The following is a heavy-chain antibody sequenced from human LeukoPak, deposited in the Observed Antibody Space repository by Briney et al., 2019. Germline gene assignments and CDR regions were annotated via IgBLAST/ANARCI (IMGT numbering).Heavy chain of an antibody. V-gene: IGHV4-34*01. CDR1: GGSFSGYY. J-gene: IGHJ4*02. Sequence: PSGTLSLTCAVYGGSFSGYYWSWIRQPPGKGLEWIGEINHSGSTNYNPSLKSRVTISVDTSKNQFSLKLSSVTAADTAVYYCARPNCSSTSCYLYYFDYWGQGTLVTVSS. D-gene: IGHD2-2*01. CDR2: INHSGST. CDR3: ARPNCSSTSCYLYYFDY.